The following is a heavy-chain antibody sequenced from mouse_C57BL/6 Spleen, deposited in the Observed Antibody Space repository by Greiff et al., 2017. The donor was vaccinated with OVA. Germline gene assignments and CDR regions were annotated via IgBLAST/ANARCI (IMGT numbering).Heavy chain of an antibody. CDR2: ISYDGSN. CDR1: GYSITSGYY. CDR3: AISTMSWYFDV. J-gene: IGHJ1*03. Sequence: EVKLQESGPGLVKPSQSLSLTCSVTGYSITSGYYWNWIRQFPGNKLEWMGYISYDGSNNYNPSLKNRISITRDTSKNQFFLKLNSVTTEDTATYYCAISTMSWYFDVWGTGTTVTVSS. D-gene: IGHD2-4*01. V-gene: IGHV3-6*01.